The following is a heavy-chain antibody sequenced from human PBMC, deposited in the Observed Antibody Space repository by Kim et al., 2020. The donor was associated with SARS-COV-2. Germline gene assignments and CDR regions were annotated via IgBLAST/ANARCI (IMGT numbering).Heavy chain of an antibody. CDR1: GYTFTSYA. V-gene: IGHV7-4-1*02. CDR2: INTNTGNP. D-gene: IGHD6-13*01. Sequence: ASVKVSCKASGYTFTSYAMNWVRQAPGQGLEWMGWINTNTGNPTYAQGFTGRFVFSLDTSVSTAYLQISSLKAEDTAVYYCARVFSYSSSAYDYGMDVWGQGTTVTVSS. CDR3: ARVFSYSSSAYDYGMDV. J-gene: IGHJ6*02.